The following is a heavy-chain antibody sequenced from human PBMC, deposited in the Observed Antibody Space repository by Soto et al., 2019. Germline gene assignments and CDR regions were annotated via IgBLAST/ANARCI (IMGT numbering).Heavy chain of an antibody. CDR2: ITGDSSTI. CDR3: ARVIAARLYYYGMDV. J-gene: IGHJ6*02. CDR1: GFTFSRYS. Sequence: GGSLRLSCAASGFTFSRYSMNWARQAPGKGLEWISYITGDSSTIYYADSVKGRFTISRDNAKNSLFLQMNSLRDEDTAMYFCARVIAARLYYYGMDVWGQGTTVTVSS. V-gene: IGHV3-48*02. D-gene: IGHD6-6*01.